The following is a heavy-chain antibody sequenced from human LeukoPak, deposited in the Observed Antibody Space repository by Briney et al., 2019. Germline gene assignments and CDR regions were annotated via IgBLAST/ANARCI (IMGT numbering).Heavy chain of an antibody. J-gene: IGHJ3*02. CDR2: IYTSGST. CDR3: ARDDGSGSRDAFDI. V-gene: IGHV4-4*07. D-gene: IGHD3-10*01. Sequence: SETLSLTCTVSGGSISSYYWSWIRQPAGKGLEWVGSIYTSGSTNYNPSLKSRVTMSVDTSKNQFSLKLSSVTAADTAVYYCARDDGSGSRDAFDIWGQGTMVTVSS. CDR1: GGSISSYY.